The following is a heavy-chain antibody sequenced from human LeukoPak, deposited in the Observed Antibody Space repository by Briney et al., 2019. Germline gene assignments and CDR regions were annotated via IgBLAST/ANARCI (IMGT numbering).Heavy chain of an antibody. Sequence: GGSLRLSCAASGFTFSSYEMNRVRQAPGKGLEWVSSISSSSSYIYYADSVKGRFTISRDNAKNSLYLQMNSLRAEDTAVYYCAREGSSLVILPHYFDYWGQGTLVTVSS. CDR2: ISSSSSYI. CDR1: GFTFSSYE. CDR3: AREGSSLVILPHYFDY. V-gene: IGHV3-21*01. D-gene: IGHD3-9*01. J-gene: IGHJ4*02.